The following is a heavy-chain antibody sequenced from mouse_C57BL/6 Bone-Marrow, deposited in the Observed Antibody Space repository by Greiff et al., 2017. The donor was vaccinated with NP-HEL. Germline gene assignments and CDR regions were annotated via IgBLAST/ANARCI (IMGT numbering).Heavy chain of an antibody. Sequence: EVQVVESGGGLVQPKGSLKLSCAASGFTFNTYAMHWVRQAPGKGLEWVARIRSKSSNYATYYADSVKDRFTISRDDSQSMLYLQMNNLKTEDTAMYYCVRGLYYSNFDYYAMDYWGQGTSVTVSS. V-gene: IGHV10-3*01. D-gene: IGHD2-5*01. CDR1: GFTFNTYA. CDR2: IRSKSSNYAT. J-gene: IGHJ4*01. CDR3: VRGLYYSNFDYYAMDY.